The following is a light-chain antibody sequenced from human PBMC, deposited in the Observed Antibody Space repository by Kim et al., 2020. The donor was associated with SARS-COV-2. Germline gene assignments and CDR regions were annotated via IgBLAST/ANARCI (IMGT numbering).Light chain of an antibody. Sequence: QPASISCRSSQSLVYCDGYNYLNWFHQRPGQSPRRLIYKVSNRDSGVPDRFSGSGSGTDFTLKISRVEAEDVGVYYCMQGTHWPYTFGQGTKLDIK. CDR2: KVS. V-gene: IGKV2-30*01. CDR1: QSLVYCDGYNY. J-gene: IGKJ2*01. CDR3: MQGTHWPYT.